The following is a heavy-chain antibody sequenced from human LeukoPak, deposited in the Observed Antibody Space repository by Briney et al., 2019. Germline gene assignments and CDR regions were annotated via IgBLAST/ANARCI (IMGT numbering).Heavy chain of an antibody. V-gene: IGHV1-2*02. CDR2: INPNSGGT. Sequence: GASVKVSCKSSGYTFTGYYMHWVRQAPGQGLEWMGWINPNSGGTNYAQKFQGRVTITADESTSTAYMELSSLRSEDTAVYYCARHPAMYYYDSSGYYFDYWGQGTLVTVSS. D-gene: IGHD3-22*01. CDR1: GYTFTGYY. CDR3: ARHPAMYYYDSSGYYFDY. J-gene: IGHJ4*02.